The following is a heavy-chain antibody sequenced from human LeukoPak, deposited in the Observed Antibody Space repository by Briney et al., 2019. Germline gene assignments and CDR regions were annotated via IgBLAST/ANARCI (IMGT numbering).Heavy chain of an antibody. CDR2: IYYSGST. V-gene: IGHV4-4*07. CDR1: GGSISSYY. Sequence: PSETLSLTCTVSGGSISSYYWSWIRQPAGKGLEWIGRIYYSGSTNYNPSLKSRVPISVDTSKNQFSLKLSSVTAADTAVYYCARGPTRYYFDYWGQGTLVTVSS. J-gene: IGHJ4*02. CDR3: ARGPTRYYFDY.